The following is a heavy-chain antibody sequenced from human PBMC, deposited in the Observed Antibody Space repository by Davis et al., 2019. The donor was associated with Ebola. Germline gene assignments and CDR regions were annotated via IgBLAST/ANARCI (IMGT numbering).Heavy chain of an antibody. D-gene: IGHD1-26*01. Sequence: PGGSLRLSCTGSGFTFSGYGLHWARQAPGKGLDWLALIWYDGRNKFYAESVKGRFTISRDNSRNTLSLQMNSLRAEDTALYYCAVGATHEYHFDHWSQGTLVTVSS. CDR1: GFTFSGYG. CDR3: AVGATHEYHFDH. J-gene: IGHJ4*02. CDR2: IWYDGRNK. V-gene: IGHV3-33*01.